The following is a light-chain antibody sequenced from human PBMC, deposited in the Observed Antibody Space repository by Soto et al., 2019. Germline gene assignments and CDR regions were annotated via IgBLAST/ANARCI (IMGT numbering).Light chain of an antibody. J-gene: IGKJ2*01. CDR2: GAS. V-gene: IGKV3-15*01. CDR1: QSVSSS. CDR3: QQYNNWPPYT. Sequence: EIVLTQSPATLSVSPGERATLSCRASQSVSSSLAWYQQKPGQAPRLLIYGASTRATGIPARFSGSGSETEFTLTNASLQYEDFAVYYCQQYNNWPPYTFGQGTKLEI.